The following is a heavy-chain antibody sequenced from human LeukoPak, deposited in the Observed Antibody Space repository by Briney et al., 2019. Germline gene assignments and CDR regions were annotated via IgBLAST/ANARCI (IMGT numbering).Heavy chain of an antibody. CDR1: GGSFSGYY. Sequence: SETLSLTCAVYGGSFSGYYWSWIRQPPGKGLEWIGEINHSGSTNYNPSLKSRVTISVDTSKNQFSLKLSSVTAADTAVYYCAREEGMEYYDFWSGSYGMDVWGQGTTVTVSS. CDR2: INHSGST. CDR3: AREEGMEYYDFWSGSYGMDV. J-gene: IGHJ6*02. V-gene: IGHV4-34*01. D-gene: IGHD3-3*01.